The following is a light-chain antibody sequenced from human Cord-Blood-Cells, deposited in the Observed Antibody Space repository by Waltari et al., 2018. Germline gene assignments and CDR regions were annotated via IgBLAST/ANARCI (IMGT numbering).Light chain of an antibody. Sequence: QSALTQPASVSGSPGQSITISCTGTSSDVGSYNLVSCYQQPPGKAPKLGIYEGSKRPSGVSNRFSGSKSGNTASLTSSGLQAEDEADYDCGSYAGRSTGVFGGGTKLTGL. J-gene: IGLJ3*02. CDR1: SSDVGSYNL. CDR2: EGS. CDR3: GSYAGRSTGV. V-gene: IGLV2-23*01.